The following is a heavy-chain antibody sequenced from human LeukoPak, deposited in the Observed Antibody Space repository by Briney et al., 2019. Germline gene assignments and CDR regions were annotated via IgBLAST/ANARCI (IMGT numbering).Heavy chain of an antibody. CDR3: ARSAVADTPSAYYFEY. CDR1: GYTFTSYG. Sequence: GASVKVSCKASGYTFTSYGISWVRQAPGQGLEWMGWISAYNGNTNYAQKLQGRVTMTTDTSMNTAYMELRSLRSDDTAVYYCARSAVADTPSAYYFEYWGQGTLVTVSS. D-gene: IGHD6-19*01. CDR2: ISAYNGNT. J-gene: IGHJ4*02. V-gene: IGHV1-18*01.